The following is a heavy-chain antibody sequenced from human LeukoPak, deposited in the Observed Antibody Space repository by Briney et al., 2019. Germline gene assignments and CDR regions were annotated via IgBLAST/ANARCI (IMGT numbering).Heavy chain of an antibody. CDR3: ARDLRGNSGYDFDY. CDR1: GYTFTSHG. J-gene: IGHJ4*02. CDR2: IIPIFGAA. Sequence: SVKVSCKASGYTFTSHGISWVRQAPGQGLEWMGGIIPIFGAANYAQKFQGRVTITADESTSTAYMELSSLGSEDTAVYYCARDLRGNSGYDFDYWGQGTLVTVSS. D-gene: IGHD5-12*01. V-gene: IGHV1-69*13.